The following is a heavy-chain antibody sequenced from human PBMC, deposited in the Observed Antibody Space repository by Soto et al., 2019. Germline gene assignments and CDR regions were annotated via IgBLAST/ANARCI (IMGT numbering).Heavy chain of an antibody. CDR2: INPNSGGT. J-gene: IGHJ6*02. D-gene: IGHD2-2*01. Sequence: ASVKVSCKASGYTFTGYYMHWVRQAPGQGLEWMGWINPNSGGTNYAQKFQGRVTMTRDTSISTAYMELSRLRSDDTAVYYCARDRGYCSSTSCYLPTYYYGMDVWGQGTTVTVPS. CDR3: ARDRGYCSSTSCYLPTYYYGMDV. V-gene: IGHV1-2*02. CDR1: GYTFTGYY.